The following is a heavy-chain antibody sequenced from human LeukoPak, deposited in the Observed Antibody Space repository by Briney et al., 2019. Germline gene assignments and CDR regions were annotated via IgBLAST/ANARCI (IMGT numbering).Heavy chain of an antibody. CDR3: ARDERYSYGDNHYPDLGF. V-gene: IGHV1-2*02. CDR2: VAPNSGAT. D-gene: IGHD4/OR15-4a*01. Sequence: ASVKVSCKASGCTFTGYYLFWVRQAPGQGLEWMGWVAPNSGATKYAQKFQGRVTLTSDTSIRKTYMELSSLRSDDTAVYYCARDERYSYGDNHYPDLGFWGQGTPVTVSS. CDR1: GCTFTGYY. J-gene: IGHJ4*02.